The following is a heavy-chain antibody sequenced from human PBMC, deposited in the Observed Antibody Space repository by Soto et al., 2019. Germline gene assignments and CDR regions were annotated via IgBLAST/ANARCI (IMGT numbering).Heavy chain of an antibody. CDR2: IKDGGGET. CDR1: AFTFSSYC. CDR3: AKDLRVGTILGFDP. J-gene: IGHJ5*02. V-gene: IGHV3-23*01. Sequence: GGSLRLSCAASAFTFSSYCMSWVRQAPKKGLEWVSTIKDGGGETYYVDSVKGRFTISRDNSKNTLYLQMNSLRAEDTAVYYCAKDLRVGTILGFDPWGQGTLVTVSS. D-gene: IGHD1-26*01.